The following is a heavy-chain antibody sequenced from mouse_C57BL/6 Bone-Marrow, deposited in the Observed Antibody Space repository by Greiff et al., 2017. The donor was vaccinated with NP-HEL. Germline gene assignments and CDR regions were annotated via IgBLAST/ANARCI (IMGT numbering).Heavy chain of an antibody. Sequence: VQLQQPGAELVRPGSSVKLSCKASGYTFTSYWMHWVKQRPIQGLEWIGNIDPSDSETHYNQKFKDKAPLTVDKSSSTAYMQLSSLTSEDSAVYYCARSTMVTRAYYFDYWGQGTTLTVSS. CDR3: ARSTMVTRAYYFDY. CDR1: GYTFTSYW. D-gene: IGHD2-2*01. V-gene: IGHV1-52*01. J-gene: IGHJ2*01. CDR2: IDPSDSET.